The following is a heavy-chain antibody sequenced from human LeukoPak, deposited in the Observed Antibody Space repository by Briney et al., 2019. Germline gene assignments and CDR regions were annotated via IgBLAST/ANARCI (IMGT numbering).Heavy chain of an antibody. CDR1: EFSVSSSH. CDR3: VKDYSNTWAYRS. CDR2: IYSGGSI. Sequence: PGGSLRLSCAASEFSVSSSHMSWVRQAPGKGLEWVSIIYSGGSIYYADSVKGRFTISRDNSKNTLYLQMNSLRAEDTAVYYCVKDYSNTWAYRSWGQGTLVTVSS. D-gene: IGHD2/OR15-2a*01. J-gene: IGHJ4*02. V-gene: IGHV3-66*01.